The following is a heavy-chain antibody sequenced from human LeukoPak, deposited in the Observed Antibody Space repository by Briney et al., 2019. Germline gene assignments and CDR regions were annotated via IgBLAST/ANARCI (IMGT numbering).Heavy chain of an antibody. CDR3: ARDRRYDTIIDY. CDR1: GGSISSGSYY. CDR2: IYTSGST. D-gene: IGHD3-22*01. Sequence: PSETLSLTCTVSGGSISSGSYYWSWIRQPAGKGLEWIGRIYTSGSTNYNPSLKSRVTISVDTSKNQFSLKLSSATAADTAVYYCARDRRYDTIIDYWGQGTLVTVSS. V-gene: IGHV4-61*02. J-gene: IGHJ4*02.